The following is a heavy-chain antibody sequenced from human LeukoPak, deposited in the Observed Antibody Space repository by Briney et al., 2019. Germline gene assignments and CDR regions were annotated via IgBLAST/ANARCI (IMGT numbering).Heavy chain of an antibody. V-gene: IGHV4-34*01. CDR2: INHSGST. J-gene: IGHJ6*02. CDR1: GGSFSGYY. Sequence: PSETLSLTCAVYGGSFSGYYWSWIRQPPGKGLEWIGEINHSGSTNYNPSLKSRVTISVDTSKNQFSLKLSSVTAADTAVYYCARHVVITSMDVWGQGTTVTVSS. CDR3: ARHVVITSMDV. D-gene: IGHD3-22*01.